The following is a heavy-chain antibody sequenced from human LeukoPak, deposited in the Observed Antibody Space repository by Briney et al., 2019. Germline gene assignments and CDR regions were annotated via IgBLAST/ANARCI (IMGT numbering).Heavy chain of an antibody. Sequence: GGSLRISCIGSGFNFGDYAMTWVRQAPGKGLEWVGFIRSKAFGATTESVASVKGRFSISRDDSKTIAYPQMNSLKAEDTAIYYCTRARGGYTSGIDYWGQGTLVTVSS. CDR2: IRSKAFGATT. CDR3: TRARGGYTSGIDY. V-gene: IGHV3-49*04. CDR1: GFNFGDYA. J-gene: IGHJ4*02. D-gene: IGHD6-19*01.